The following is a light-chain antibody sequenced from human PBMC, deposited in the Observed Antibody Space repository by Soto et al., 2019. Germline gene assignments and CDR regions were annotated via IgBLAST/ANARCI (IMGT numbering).Light chain of an antibody. CDR3: QQRSNWPPW. CDR2: DAS. J-gene: IGKJ5*01. CDR1: QSVGSY. V-gene: IGKV3-11*01. Sequence: IVLTQSPATLSLSPGERATLSCRASQSVGSYLAWYQQKHGQAPRLLIYDASKRATGISARFSGSGSGTDFTLTISSLEPEDFADYYCQQRSNWPPWFGQGTRLEIK.